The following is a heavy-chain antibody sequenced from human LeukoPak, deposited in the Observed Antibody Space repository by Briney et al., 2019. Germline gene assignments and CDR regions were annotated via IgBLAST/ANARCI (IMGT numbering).Heavy chain of an antibody. Sequence: GASVKVSCKASGYTFTGYYMHWVRQATGQGLEWMGWMNPNSGNTGYAQKFQGRVTMTRNTSISTAYMELSSLRSEDTAVYYCARGGSYYDFWSGYYNAGYWGQGTLVTVSS. CDR1: GYTFTGYY. D-gene: IGHD3-3*01. V-gene: IGHV1-8*02. J-gene: IGHJ4*02. CDR3: ARGGSYYDFWSGYYNAGY. CDR2: MNPNSGNT.